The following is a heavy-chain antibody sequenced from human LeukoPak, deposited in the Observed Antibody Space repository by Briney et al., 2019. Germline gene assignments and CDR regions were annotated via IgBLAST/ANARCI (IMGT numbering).Heavy chain of an antibody. J-gene: IGHJ4*02. V-gene: IGHV3-66*01. D-gene: IGHD3-22*01. Sequence: GGSLRLSCAASGFTVSSTYMSWVRRAPGKGLEWVSVIYSGGSTYYADSVKGRFTISRDNSKNTLYLQMNSLRAEDTAVYYCARGVTSYDSSGYYIDWGQGTLVTVSS. CDR2: IYSGGST. CDR3: ARGVTSYDSSGYYID. CDR1: GFTVSSTY.